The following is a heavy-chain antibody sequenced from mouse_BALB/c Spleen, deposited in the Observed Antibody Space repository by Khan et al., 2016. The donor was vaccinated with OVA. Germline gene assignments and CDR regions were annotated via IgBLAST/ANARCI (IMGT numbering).Heavy chain of an antibody. Sequence: QVQLKQSGAELVRPGVSVKISCKGSVYTFTDFSMHWVKQRHAMSLEWIGVISTYYGDVDYNQKFKDKATMTVDKSSNTAYMDLARLTSEDSAIYYCARGAGGDRFLYWGQGTLVTVSA. CDR1: VYTFTDFS. V-gene: IGHV1S137*01. D-gene: IGHD3-2*01. CDR2: ISTYYGDV. J-gene: IGHJ3*01. CDR3: ARGAGGDRFLY.